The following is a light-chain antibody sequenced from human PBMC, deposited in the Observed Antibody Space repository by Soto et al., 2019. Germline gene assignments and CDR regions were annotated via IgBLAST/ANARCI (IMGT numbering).Light chain of an antibody. J-gene: IGKJ1*01. CDR1: QSVSSNY. V-gene: IGKV3-20*01. Sequence: EIVLTQSPGTLSLSPWERATLSCRASQSVSSNYLASSQQKPRQAPRLLIYDASSRATGGLDRLISGGACTAYSLPIIRLEPADFSVYYCQQYNNRPSLTFGQGTKVDIK. CDR3: QQYNNRPSLT. CDR2: DAS.